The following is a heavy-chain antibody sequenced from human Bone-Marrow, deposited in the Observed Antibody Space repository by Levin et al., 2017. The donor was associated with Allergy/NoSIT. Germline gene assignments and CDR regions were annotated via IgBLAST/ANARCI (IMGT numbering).Heavy chain of an antibody. CDR1: GGTFSSYA. CDR2: IIPIFGTA. Sequence: AASVKVSCKASGGTFSSYAISWVRQAPGQGLEWMGGIIPIFGTANYAQKFQGRVTITADQSTSTAYMELSSLRSEDTAVYYCARDRVSTDSSGSIRSDHWAYYYYGMDVWGQGTTVTVSS. J-gene: IGHJ6*02. CDR3: ARDRVSTDSSGSIRSDHWAYYYYGMDV. V-gene: IGHV1-69*13. D-gene: IGHD3-22*01.